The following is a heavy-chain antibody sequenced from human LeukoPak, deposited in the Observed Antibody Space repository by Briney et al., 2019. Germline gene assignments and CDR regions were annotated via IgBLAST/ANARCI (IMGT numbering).Heavy chain of an antibody. CDR2: IYTSAST. Sequence: PSETLSLTCTVSGGSISSYYWSWIRQPAGKGLEWIGRIYTSASTTYNPSLKSRVTMSVDTSKNHFSLKLTSVTAADTAVYYCARAGSSWYYFDSWGQGTLVTVSS. J-gene: IGHJ4*02. CDR3: ARAGSSWYYFDS. V-gene: IGHV4-4*07. CDR1: GGSISSYY. D-gene: IGHD6-13*01.